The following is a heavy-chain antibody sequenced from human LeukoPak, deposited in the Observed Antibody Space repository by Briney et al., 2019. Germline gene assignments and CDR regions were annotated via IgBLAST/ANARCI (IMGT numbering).Heavy chain of an antibody. D-gene: IGHD3-10*01. V-gene: IGHV4-34*01. CDR3: ARRAGLGFGESIYYYYYMDV. J-gene: IGHJ6*03. CDR1: GGSFSGYY. CDR2: INHSGST. Sequence: SETLSLTCAVYGGSFSGYYWSWIRQPPGKGLEWIGEINHSGSTNYNPSLKSRVTISVDTSKNQFSLKLSSVTAADTAVYYCARRAGLGFGESIYYYYYMDVWGKGTTVTISS.